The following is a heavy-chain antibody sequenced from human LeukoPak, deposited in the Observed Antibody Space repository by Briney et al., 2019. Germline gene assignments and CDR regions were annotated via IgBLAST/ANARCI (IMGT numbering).Heavy chain of an antibody. CDR3: ARDRGYDSALDY. CDR2: INPNSGGT. Sequence: GASVKVSCKASGYTFTGYYMHWVRQAPGQGLEWMGWINPNSGGTNYAQKFQGRVTMTRDTSISTAYMELSRLRSDNTAVYYCARDRGYDSALDYWGQGTLVTVSS. D-gene: IGHD5-12*01. CDR1: GYTFTGYY. V-gene: IGHV1-2*02. J-gene: IGHJ4*02.